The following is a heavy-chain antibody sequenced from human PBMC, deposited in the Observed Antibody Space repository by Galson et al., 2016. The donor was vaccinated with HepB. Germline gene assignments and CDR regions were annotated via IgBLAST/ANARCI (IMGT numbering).Heavy chain of an antibody. CDR1: GGSISNYY. CDR3: ARGTPWRAFDF. J-gene: IGHJ3*01. Sequence: SETLSLTCTVSGGSISNYYWSWIRQPAGKGLEWIGRIYSTGSTNYNPSLKSCVTMSVDTSKNQFSLILSSVSAADTAVYYCARGTPWRAFDFWGQGTMLTVSS. CDR2: IYSTGST. V-gene: IGHV4-4*07. D-gene: IGHD1-14*01.